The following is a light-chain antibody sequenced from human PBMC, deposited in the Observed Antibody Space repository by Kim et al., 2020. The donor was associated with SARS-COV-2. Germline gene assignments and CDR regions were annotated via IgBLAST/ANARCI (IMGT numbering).Light chain of an antibody. Sequence: EPASISCRSSQSLLHSNGYNYLDWYLQRPGQSPHLLIYLGSNRASGVPDRFSGSGSGTDFTLKISRVEAEDVGVYYCMQVLQTPYTFGQGTKLEI. CDR2: LGS. CDR3: MQVLQTPYT. CDR1: QSLLHSNGYNY. V-gene: IGKV2-28*01. J-gene: IGKJ2*01.